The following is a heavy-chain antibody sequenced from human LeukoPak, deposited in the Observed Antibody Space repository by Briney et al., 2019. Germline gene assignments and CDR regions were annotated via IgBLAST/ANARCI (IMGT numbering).Heavy chain of an antibody. CDR1: GYTFTSYY. CDR3: ARAGPTVTTETNWFDP. D-gene: IGHD4-17*01. Sequence: ASVKVSCKASGYTFTSYYMHWVRQAPGQGLEWMGWINPNSGGTNYAQKFQGWVTMTRDTSISTAYMELSRLRSDDTAVYYCARAGPTVTTETNWFDPWGQGTLVTVSS. V-gene: IGHV1-2*04. J-gene: IGHJ5*02. CDR2: INPNSGGT.